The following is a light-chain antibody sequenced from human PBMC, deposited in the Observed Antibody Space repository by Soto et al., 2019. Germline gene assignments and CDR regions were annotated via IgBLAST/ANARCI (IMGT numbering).Light chain of an antibody. Sequence: DIQLTQSPSFLSASVGARVTISCRASQAIRNYLAWYQQKPVKAPKLLMYAASTLQSGVPSRFSGSGSGTDFTLTISSLQPEDFATDYCQHLYCFPWAFGQGTKVDI. CDR3: QHLYCFPWA. V-gene: IGKV1-9*01. CDR2: AAS. J-gene: IGKJ1*01. CDR1: QAIRNY.